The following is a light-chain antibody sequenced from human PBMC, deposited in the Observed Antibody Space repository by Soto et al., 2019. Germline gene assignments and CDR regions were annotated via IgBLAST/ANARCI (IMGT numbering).Light chain of an antibody. CDR1: QGIRND. CDR2: AAS. V-gene: IGKV1-6*01. J-gene: IGKJ1*01. Sequence: AIQMTQSPPSLSASLGDRVTITCRASQGIRNDLGWYQQKPGSAPRLLIYAASTLQSGVPSRFSGSGSGTDFTLTISSLQPEDFVTYYCLQDYSFPWTFGQGTKVEIK. CDR3: LQDYSFPWT.